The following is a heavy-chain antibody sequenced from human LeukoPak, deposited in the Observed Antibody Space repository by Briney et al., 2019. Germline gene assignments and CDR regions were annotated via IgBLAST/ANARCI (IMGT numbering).Heavy chain of an antibody. CDR2: ISYDGSNK. V-gene: IGHV3-30*18. CDR3: AKGNYYDSSLDY. CDR1: GFTFSSYG. D-gene: IGHD3-22*01. J-gene: IGHJ4*02. Sequence: PGGSLRLSCAASGFTFSSYGMHWVRQAPGKGLEWVAVISYDGSNKYYADSVKGRFTISRDNAKNSLYLQMNSLRAEDTALYYCAKGNYYDSSLDYWGQGTLVTVSS.